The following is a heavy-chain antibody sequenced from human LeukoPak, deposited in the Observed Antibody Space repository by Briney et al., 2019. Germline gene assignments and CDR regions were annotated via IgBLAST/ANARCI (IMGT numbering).Heavy chain of an antibody. J-gene: IGHJ4*02. Sequence: SVKVSCKASGGTFSSYAISWVRQAPGQGLEWMGRIIPILGIANYAQKFQGRVTITADKSTSTAYMELSSLRSEDTAVYYCARGEVTVPTHSSTQDWGQGTLVTVSS. CDR3: ARGEVTVPTHSSTQD. D-gene: IGHD4-17*01. V-gene: IGHV1-69*04. CDR2: IIPILGIA. CDR1: GGTFSSYA.